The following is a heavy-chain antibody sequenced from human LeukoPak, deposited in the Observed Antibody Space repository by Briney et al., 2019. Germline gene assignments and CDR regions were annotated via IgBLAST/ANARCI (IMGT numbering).Heavy chain of an antibody. CDR3: AKDSGKDYSNYVDY. CDR1: GFIFSTYG. Sequence: GRSLRLSCAASGFIFSTYGMHWVRQAPGKGLEWVAVISYDGSNKYYADSVKGRFTISRDNSKNTLYLQMNSLRAEDTAVYYCAKDSGKDYSNYVDYWGQGTLVTVSS. V-gene: IGHV3-30*18. D-gene: IGHD4-11*01. CDR2: ISYDGSNK. J-gene: IGHJ4*02.